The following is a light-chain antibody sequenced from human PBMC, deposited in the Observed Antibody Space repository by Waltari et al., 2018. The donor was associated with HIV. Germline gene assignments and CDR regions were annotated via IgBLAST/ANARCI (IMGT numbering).Light chain of an antibody. J-gene: IGKJ4*01. CDR3: QQRHSWPLS. CDR2: DAS. V-gene: IGKV3-11*01. Sequence: EIALTQSPVDLSLSPGHRATLSCRANLTIVNYLGWYQQKPGQGPSLLIYDASKRVTGVPVRFSGSGSGTDFSLIINNIQPEDSAVYYCQQRHSWPLSFGGGTKVEI. CDR1: LTIVNY.